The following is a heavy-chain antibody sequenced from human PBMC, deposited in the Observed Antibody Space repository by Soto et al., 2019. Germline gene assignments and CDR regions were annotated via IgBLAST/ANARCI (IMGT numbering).Heavy chain of an antibody. V-gene: IGHV3-21*01. D-gene: IGHD3-3*01. CDR3: ARDRLDPYYDFRTADY. CDR1: GFTFSSYS. J-gene: IGHJ4*02. Sequence: GGSLRLSCAASGFTFSSYSMNWVRQAPGKGLEWVSSISSSSSYIYYADSVKGRFTISRDNAKNSLYLQMNSLRAEDTAVYYCARDRLDPYYDFRTADYWGQGTLVTVSS. CDR2: ISSSSSYI.